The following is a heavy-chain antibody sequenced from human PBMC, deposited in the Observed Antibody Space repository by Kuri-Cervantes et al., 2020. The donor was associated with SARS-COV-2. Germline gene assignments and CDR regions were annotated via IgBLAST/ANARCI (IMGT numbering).Heavy chain of an antibody. CDR2: IKSKTDGGTT. J-gene: IGHJ4*02. D-gene: IGHD3-22*01. Sequence: GESLKISCAASGFTFSNAWMSWVRQAPGKGLEWVGRIKSKTDGGTTDYAAPVKGRFTISRDKSGNTLYLQMSSLRAEDTAIYYCAKDKGSPRGWGTMIKGYFDYWGQGTLVTVSS. CDR3: AKDKGSPRGWGTMIKGYFDY. V-gene: IGHV3-15*01. CDR1: GFTFSNAW.